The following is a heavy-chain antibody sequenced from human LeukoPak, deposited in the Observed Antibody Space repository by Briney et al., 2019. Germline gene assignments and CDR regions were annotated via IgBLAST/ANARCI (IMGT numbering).Heavy chain of an antibody. CDR3: AKSVLRYFDWLSYGNWFDP. CDR1: GGTFSSYA. D-gene: IGHD3-9*01. Sequence: SVKVSCKASGGTFSSYAISWVRQAPGQGLEWMGGIIPIFGTANYAQKFQGRVTITADESTSTAYMELSSLRSEDTAVYYCAKSVLRYFDWLSYGNWFDPWGQGTLVTVSS. J-gene: IGHJ5*02. V-gene: IGHV1-69*13. CDR2: IIPIFGTA.